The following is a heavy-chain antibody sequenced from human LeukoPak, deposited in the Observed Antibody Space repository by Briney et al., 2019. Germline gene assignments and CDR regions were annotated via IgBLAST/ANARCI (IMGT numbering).Heavy chain of an antibody. CDR2: ISSSGSTI. CDR1: GFTFSSYE. D-gene: IGHD6-19*01. J-gene: IGHJ4*02. CDR3: ARESEGGWVDY. Sequence: GGSLRLSCAASGFTFSSYEMNWVRQAPGKGLEWVPYISSSGSTIYYADSVKGRFTISRDNAKNSLYLQMNSLRAEDTAVYYCARESEGGWVDYWGQGTLVTVSS. V-gene: IGHV3-48*03.